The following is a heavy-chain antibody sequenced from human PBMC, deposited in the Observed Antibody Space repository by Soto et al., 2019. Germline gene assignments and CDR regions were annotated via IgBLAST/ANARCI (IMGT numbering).Heavy chain of an antibody. D-gene: IGHD6-25*01. CDR1: GCNCISYG. Sequence: GGSLRVSWAAAGCNCISYGSSWIRKATGKGLEWVANISREGVDKFYEDSVKGRFTISRDNAKSSLYLQMNSLRPEDTAVYYCAKGGAPWAEAAFWGQGTLVTVSS. J-gene: IGHJ4*02. V-gene: IGHV3-7*05. CDR2: ISREGVDK. CDR3: AKGGAPWAEAAF.